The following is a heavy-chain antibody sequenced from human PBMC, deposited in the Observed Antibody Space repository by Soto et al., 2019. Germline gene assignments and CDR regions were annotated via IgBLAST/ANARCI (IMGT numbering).Heavy chain of an antibody. D-gene: IGHD3-22*01. J-gene: IGHJ6*02. CDR3: AKGGDDSSGYYFYYYGMDV. Sequence: PGGSLRLSCAVSGFTFSSYGMHWVRQAPGKGLEWVAVISYDGSNKYYADSVKGRFTISRDNSKNTLDLQMNSLRAEDTAVYYCAKGGDDSSGYYFYYYGMDVWGQGTTVTVSS. V-gene: IGHV3-30*18. CDR1: GFTFSSYG. CDR2: ISYDGSNK.